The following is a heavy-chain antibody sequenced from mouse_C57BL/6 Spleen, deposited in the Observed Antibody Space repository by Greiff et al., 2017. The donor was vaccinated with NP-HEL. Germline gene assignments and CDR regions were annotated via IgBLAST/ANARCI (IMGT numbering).Heavy chain of an antibody. D-gene: IGHD1-1*01. CDR1: GYTFTGYW. J-gene: IGHJ4*01. CDR3: ASGVDQNYYGSPRYAMDY. CDR2: ILPGSGST. V-gene: IGHV1-9*01. Sequence: QVQLKQSGAELMKPGASVKLSCKATGYTFTGYWIEWVKQRPGHGLEWIGEILPGSGSTNYNEKFKGKATFTADPSSNTAYMQLSSLTTEDSAIYYCASGVDQNYYGSPRYAMDYWGQGTSVTVSS.